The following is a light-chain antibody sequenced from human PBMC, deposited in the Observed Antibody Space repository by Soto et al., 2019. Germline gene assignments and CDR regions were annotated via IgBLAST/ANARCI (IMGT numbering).Light chain of an antibody. CDR3: QSYDSSLSGSVV. CDR1: SSNIGAGYD. V-gene: IGLV1-40*01. J-gene: IGLJ2*01. Sequence: QSVLTQPPSVSGAPGQRVTISCTGSSSNIGAGYDVHWYQQLPGTAPKLLIYGNSNRPSGVPDRFSGSKSCTSASLAITGLQSEDAADYYCQSYDSSLSGSVVFGGGTQLTVL. CDR2: GNS.